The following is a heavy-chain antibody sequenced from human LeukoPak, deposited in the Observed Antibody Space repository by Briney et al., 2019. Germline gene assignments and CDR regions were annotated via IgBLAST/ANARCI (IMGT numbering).Heavy chain of an antibody. Sequence: GASVKVSCKASGYTFTSYAMHWVRQAPGQRLEWMGWINAGNGNTKYSQKFQGRVTITRDTSASTAYMELSSLRSEDTAVYYCARDGYYDSSGYYGFADYWGQGTLVTVSS. D-gene: IGHD3-22*01. CDR2: INAGNGNT. J-gene: IGHJ4*02. V-gene: IGHV1-3*01. CDR3: ARDGYYDSSGYYGFADY. CDR1: GYTFTSYA.